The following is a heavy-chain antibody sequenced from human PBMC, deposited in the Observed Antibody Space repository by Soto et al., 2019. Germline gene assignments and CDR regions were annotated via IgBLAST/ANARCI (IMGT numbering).Heavy chain of an antibody. V-gene: IGHV4-38-2*02. D-gene: IGHD3-10*01. J-gene: IGHJ6*02. CDR2: IYHSGST. CDR3: ARELSSRGVGDV. CDR1: GYSISSGYY. Sequence: SETLSLTCAVSGYSISSGYYWGWIRQPPGKGLEWIGSIYHSGSTYYNPSLKSRVTISVDTSKNQFSLKLSSVTAADTAVYYCARELSSRGVGDVWGQGNTVTVSS.